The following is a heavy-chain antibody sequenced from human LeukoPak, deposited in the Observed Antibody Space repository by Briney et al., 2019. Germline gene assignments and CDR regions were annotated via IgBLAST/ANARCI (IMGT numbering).Heavy chain of an antibody. Sequence: ASVKVPCKASGYTFTSYDINWVRQATGQGLEWMGWMNPNSGNTGYAQKFQGRVTMTRNTSISTAYMELSSLRSEDTAVYYCARGSMVRAYDFDYWGQGTLVTVSS. CDR3: ARGSMVRAYDFDY. J-gene: IGHJ4*02. CDR2: MNPNSGNT. V-gene: IGHV1-8*01. CDR1: GYTFTSYD. D-gene: IGHD3-10*01.